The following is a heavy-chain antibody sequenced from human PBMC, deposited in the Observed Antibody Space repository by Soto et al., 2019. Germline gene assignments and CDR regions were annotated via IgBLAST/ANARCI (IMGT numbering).Heavy chain of an antibody. CDR2: IIPTFGTG. D-gene: IGHD3-10*01. J-gene: IGHJ6*02. V-gene: IGHV1-69*01. Sequence: QVLLVQSGPEVKKPGSSVKVSCKASGGTFNNYAINWVRQAPGKGLEWMGGIIPTFGTGNHAQKFQGRGTITADESTTTAYMELNSLRSEDTAIYYCARCDGTLVRGGRSSPYEMDVGGQGTTVIVSS. CDR3: ARCDGTLVRGGRSSPYEMDV. CDR1: GGTFNNYA.